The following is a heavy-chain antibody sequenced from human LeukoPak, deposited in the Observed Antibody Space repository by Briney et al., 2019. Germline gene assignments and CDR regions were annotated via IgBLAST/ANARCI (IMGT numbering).Heavy chain of an antibody. J-gene: IGHJ5*02. V-gene: IGHV3-64D*06. CDR1: GFSFSSYW. Sequence: GGSLRLSCAASGFSFSSYWMHWVRQAPGKGLEYVSGISSNGGSTYSADSVKGRVTISRDNSKNTLYLQMSSLRAEDTAVYYCVGEYSSSWYQYAFDPWGQGTLVTVSS. CDR3: VGEYSSSWYQYAFDP. D-gene: IGHD6-13*01. CDR2: ISSNGGST.